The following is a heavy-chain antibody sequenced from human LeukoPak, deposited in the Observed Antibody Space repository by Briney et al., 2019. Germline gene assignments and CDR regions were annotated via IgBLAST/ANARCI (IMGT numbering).Heavy chain of an antibody. CDR1: GFTFSSYW. CDR2: INSDGSST. D-gene: IGHD2-15*01. J-gene: IGHJ3*02. Sequence: GGSLRLSCAASGFTFSSYWMHWVRQAPGKGLVWVSRINSDGSSTSYADSVKGRFTISRDNAKNTLYLQMNSLRVEDTAVYYCARPTSYCSGGSCYHYDAFDIWGQGTMVTVSS. CDR3: ARPTSYCSGGSCYHYDAFDI. V-gene: IGHV3-74*01.